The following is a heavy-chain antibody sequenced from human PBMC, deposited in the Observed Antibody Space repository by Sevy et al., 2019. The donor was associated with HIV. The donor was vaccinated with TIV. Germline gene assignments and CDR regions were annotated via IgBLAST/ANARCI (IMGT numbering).Heavy chain of an antibody. CDR1: GFTFSSYS. J-gene: IGHJ5*02. CDR3: ARAPENYCSGGICYHH. CDR2: ISSSSSYI. Sequence: GGSLRLSCAASGFTFSSYSMNWVRQAPGKGLEWVSSISSSSSYIYYADSVKGRFTISRDNAKNTLYLQMNSLRAEDTAVYYCARAPENYCSGGICYHHWGQGTLVTVSS. V-gene: IGHV3-21*01. D-gene: IGHD2-15*01.